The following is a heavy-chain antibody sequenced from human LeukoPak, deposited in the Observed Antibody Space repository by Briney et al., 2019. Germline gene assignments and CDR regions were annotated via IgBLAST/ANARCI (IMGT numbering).Heavy chain of an antibody. J-gene: IGHJ1*01. CDR2: IKQDGGEK. CDR1: GFTFSSYW. D-gene: IGHD2-2*02. V-gene: IGHV3-7*01. Sequence: GGSLRLSCAASGFTFSSYWMSWVRQAPGKGLEWVANIKQDGGEKYYVDSVKGRFTISRDNAKNSLYLQMNSLRAEDTAVYYCARGDIVVVPAAIPEYFQHWGQGTLVTVSS. CDR3: ARGDIVVVPAAIPEYFQH.